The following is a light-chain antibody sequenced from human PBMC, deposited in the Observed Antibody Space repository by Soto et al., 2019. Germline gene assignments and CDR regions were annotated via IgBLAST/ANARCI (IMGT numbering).Light chain of an antibody. Sequence: EIVLTQSPATLSLSPGETATLSCRASQSVSTYLAWYQKRPGQAPRLLIYDASNRATGIPARFSGSGSGTDFTFTISSLEPEDFAVYYCQHRSNWLAFGGATKVEIK. CDR1: QSVSTY. CDR2: DAS. CDR3: QHRSNWLA. V-gene: IGKV3-11*01. J-gene: IGKJ4*01.